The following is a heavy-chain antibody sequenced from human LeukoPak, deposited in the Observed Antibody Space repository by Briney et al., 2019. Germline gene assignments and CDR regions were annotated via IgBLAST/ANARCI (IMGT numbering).Heavy chain of an antibody. CDR2: IKQDGSEK. J-gene: IGHJ4*02. D-gene: IGHD2-2*01. V-gene: IGHV3-7*01. Sequence: GGSLRLSCAASGFTVSTYYMTWVRQAPGKGLEWVANIKQDGSEKYYVDSVKGRFTISRDNAKNSLYLQMNSLRAEDTALYYCARGYCSSTSCYSTGVKDYWGQGTLVTVSS. CDR3: ARGYCSSTSCYSTGVKDY. CDR1: GFTVSTYY.